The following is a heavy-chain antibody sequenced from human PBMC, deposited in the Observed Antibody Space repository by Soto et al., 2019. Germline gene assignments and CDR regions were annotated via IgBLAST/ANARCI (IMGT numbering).Heavy chain of an antibody. Sequence: SETLSLTCTVSGGSISSYYWSWIRQPAGKGLEWIGRIYTSVSTNYNPSLKSRVTMSVDTSKNQFSLKLSSVTAADTAVYYCARSRLLEWLRHYYYGMDVWGQGTTVTVSS. CDR1: GGSISSYY. J-gene: IGHJ6*02. D-gene: IGHD3-3*01. CDR3: ARSRLLEWLRHYYYGMDV. V-gene: IGHV4-4*07. CDR2: IYTSVST.